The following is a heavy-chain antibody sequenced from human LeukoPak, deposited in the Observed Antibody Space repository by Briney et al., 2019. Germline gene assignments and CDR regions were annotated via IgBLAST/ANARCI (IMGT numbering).Heavy chain of an antibody. Sequence: GASVKVSCKASGYTFTSYGISWVRQAPGQGLEWMGWISAYNGNTNYAQKLQGRVTMTTDTSTSTAYMELRSLRSDDTAVYYCARGGRDYHDSSGYYPFDYWGQGTLVTVSS. CDR3: ARGGRDYHDSSGYYPFDY. CDR2: ISAYNGNT. J-gene: IGHJ4*02. CDR1: GYTFTSYG. V-gene: IGHV1-18*01. D-gene: IGHD3-22*01.